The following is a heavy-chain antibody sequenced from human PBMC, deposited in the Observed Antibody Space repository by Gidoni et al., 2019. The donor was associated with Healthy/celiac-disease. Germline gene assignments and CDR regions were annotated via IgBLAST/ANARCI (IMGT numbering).Heavy chain of an antibody. V-gene: IGHV5-51*01. CDR1: GYSFTSDW. J-gene: IGHJ4*02. D-gene: IGHD2-2*01. CDR3: ARIAEDIVVVPAAVDY. CDR2: IYPGDSAT. Sequence: EVQLVQSGAEGKKPGEALKISGKGSGYSFTSDWIGWVRQMPGKGLEWMGIIYPGDSATRYSPSFQGQVTISADKSISTAYLQWSSLKASDTAMYYCARIAEDIVVVPAAVDYWGQGTLVTVSS.